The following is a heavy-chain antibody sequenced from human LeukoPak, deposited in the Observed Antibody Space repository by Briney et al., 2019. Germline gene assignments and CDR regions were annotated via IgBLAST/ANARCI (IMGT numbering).Heavy chain of an antibody. Sequence: PGGSLRLSCAASGFKFRDYAMSWVRQAPGKGLEWIGYIYYSGSTNYNPSLKSRVTISVDTSKNQFSLKLSSVTAADTAVYYCARGHRVRGVITFDYWGQGTLVTVS. CDR3: ARGHRVRGVITFDY. V-gene: IGHV4-59*01. J-gene: IGHJ4*02. D-gene: IGHD3-10*01. CDR1: GFKFRDYA. CDR2: IYYSGST.